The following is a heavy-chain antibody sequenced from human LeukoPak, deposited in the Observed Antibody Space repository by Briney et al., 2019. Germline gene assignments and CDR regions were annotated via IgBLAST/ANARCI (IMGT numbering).Heavy chain of an antibody. D-gene: IGHD6-13*01. CDR1: GGSISSYY. V-gene: IGHV4-4*07. CDR3: ARDTRPPFYSSSWYFDL. CDR2: IYTSGST. Sequence: SETLSLTCTVSGGSISSYYWSWIRQPPGKGLEWIGRIYTSGSTNYNPSLKSRVTISVDTSENQFSLKLSSVTAADTAVYYCARDTRPPFYSSSWYFDLWGRGTLVTVSS. J-gene: IGHJ2*01.